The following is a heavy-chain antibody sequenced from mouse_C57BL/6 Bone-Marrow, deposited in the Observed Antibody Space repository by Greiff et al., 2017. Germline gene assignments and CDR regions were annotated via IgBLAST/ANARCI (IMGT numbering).Heavy chain of an antibody. Sequence: VQLQQSGAELVRPGTSVKVSCKASGYAFTNYLIEWVKQRPGQGLEWIGVINPGSGGTNYNEKFKGKATLTADKSSSTAYMQLSSLTSEDSAVYFCARGDDYSNYPYYFDYWGQGTTLTVSS. D-gene: IGHD2-5*01. CDR1: GYAFTNYL. CDR2: INPGSGGT. J-gene: IGHJ2*01. CDR3: ARGDDYSNYPYYFDY. V-gene: IGHV1-54*01.